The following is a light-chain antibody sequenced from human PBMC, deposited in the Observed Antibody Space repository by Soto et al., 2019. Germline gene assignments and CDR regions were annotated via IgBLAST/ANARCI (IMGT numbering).Light chain of an antibody. CDR1: QSVSSY. J-gene: IGKJ2*01. CDR3: QQRSNWPPYT. V-gene: IGKV3-11*01. CDR2: DAS. Sequence: EIVLTQSPATLSLSPGERATLSCRASQSVSSYLAWYQQKPGQAPRRLIYDASNRATGIPARFSGSGSGTDFTLTISSLEPEDFAVYYCQQRSNWPPYTFGQVTKLEIK.